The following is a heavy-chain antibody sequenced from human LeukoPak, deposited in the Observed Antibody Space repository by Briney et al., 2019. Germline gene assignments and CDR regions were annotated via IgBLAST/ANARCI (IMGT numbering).Heavy chain of an antibody. J-gene: IGHJ3*02. CDR2: ISHSGST. Sequence: SETLSLTCAVYGGSFSSYYWSWIRQPPGKGLEWIGEISHSGSTNYNPSLKSRVIISLDTSKNQVFLRLTSVTAADTAVYYCAQGTIYYGSGSPPDAFDIWGQGTMVTVSS. CDR3: AQGTIYYGSGSPPDAFDI. D-gene: IGHD3-10*01. V-gene: IGHV4-34*01. CDR1: GGSFSSYY.